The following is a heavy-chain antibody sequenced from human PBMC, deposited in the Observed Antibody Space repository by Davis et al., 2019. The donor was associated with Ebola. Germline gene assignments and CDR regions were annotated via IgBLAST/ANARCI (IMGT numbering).Heavy chain of an antibody. CDR2: INPSGGST. CDR1: GYTFTSYY. V-gene: IGHV1-46*01. D-gene: IGHD4-11*01. CDR3: ARTFSPDYTLYYYGMDV. Sequence: ASVKVSCKASGYTFTSYYMHWVRQAPGQGLEWMGIINPSGGSTSYAQKFQGRVTMTRDTSTSTVYMELSSLRSEDTAVYYCARTFSPDYTLYYYGMDVWGQGTTVTVSS. J-gene: IGHJ6*02.